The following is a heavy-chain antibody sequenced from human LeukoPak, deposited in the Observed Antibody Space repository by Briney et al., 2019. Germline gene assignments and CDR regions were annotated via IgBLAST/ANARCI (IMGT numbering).Heavy chain of an antibody. D-gene: IGHD6-19*01. V-gene: IGHV1-2*02. CDR3: ARDRALAGTGGYWFDP. CDR1: GYTFAAHY. CDR2: IIPNSGGT. J-gene: IGHJ5*02. Sequence: ASVKVSCKASGYTFAAHYMHWVRQAPGQGLEWMGWIIPNSGGTNYAQRFQGGVTMTRDTSISTAYMELISLRSDDTAVYYCARDRALAGTGGYWFDPWGQGTLVTVSS.